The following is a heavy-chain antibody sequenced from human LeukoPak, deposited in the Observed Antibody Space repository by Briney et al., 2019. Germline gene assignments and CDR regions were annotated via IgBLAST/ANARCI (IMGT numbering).Heavy chain of an antibody. J-gene: IGHJ6*02. D-gene: IGHD3-3*01. CDR2: TYYRSKWYN. Sequence: SQTLSLTCAISGDSVSYNVAAWNWIRQSPSRGLEWLGRTYYRSKWYNDYAVSVKSRITINPDTSKNQFSLQLNSVTPEDTAVYYCARDLGVVIGYYYYYGMDVWGQGTTVTVSS. CDR3: ARDLGVVIGYYYYYGMDV. V-gene: IGHV6-1*01. CDR1: GDSVSYNVAA.